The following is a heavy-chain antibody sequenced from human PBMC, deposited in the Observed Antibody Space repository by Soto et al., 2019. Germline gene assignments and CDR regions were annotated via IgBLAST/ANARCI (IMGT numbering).Heavy chain of an antibody. CDR1: GFTFTSSA. V-gene: IGHV1-58*02. D-gene: IGHD3-10*01. J-gene: IGHJ3*02. Sequence: ASVKVSCKASGFTFTSSAMQWVRQARGQRLEWKGWIVVGSGNTNYAQKFQERVTITRDMSTSTAYMELSSLRSEDTAVYYCAASPRWFGELSFAFDIWGQGTMVTVSS. CDR2: IVVGSGNT. CDR3: AASPRWFGELSFAFDI.